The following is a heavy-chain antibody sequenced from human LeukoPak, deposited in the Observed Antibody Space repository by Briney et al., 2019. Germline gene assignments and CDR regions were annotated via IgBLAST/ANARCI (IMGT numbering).Heavy chain of an antibody. CDR2: IKQDGSEK. D-gene: IGHD4-17*01. Sequence: GGSLRLSCAASGFTLSSYWMSWVRQAPGKGLEWVANIKQDGSEKYYVDSVKGRFTISRDNAKNSLYLQMNSLRAEDTAVYYCAREPETTVTPLFDYWGQGTLVTVSS. V-gene: IGHV3-7*01. CDR1: GFTLSSYW. CDR3: AREPETTVTPLFDY. J-gene: IGHJ4*02.